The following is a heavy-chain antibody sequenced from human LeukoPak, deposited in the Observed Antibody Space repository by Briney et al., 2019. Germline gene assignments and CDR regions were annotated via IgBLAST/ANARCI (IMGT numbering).Heavy chain of an antibody. V-gene: IGHV3-15*07. CDR3: TKGGYYDFWSGYYTGYYFDY. D-gene: IGHD3-3*01. CDR1: GFTFSNAW. CDR2: IKSKTDGGTT. J-gene: IGHJ4*02. Sequence: GGSLRLPCAASGFTFSNAWMNWVRQAPGKGLEWVGRIKSKTDGGTTDYAAPVRGRFTISRDDSKNTLYLQMNSLKTEDTAVYYCTKGGYYDFWSGYYTGYYFDYWGQGTLVTVSS.